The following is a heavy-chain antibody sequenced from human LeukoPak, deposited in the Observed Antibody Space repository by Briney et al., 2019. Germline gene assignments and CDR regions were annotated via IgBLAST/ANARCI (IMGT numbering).Heavy chain of an antibody. CDR3: AKEGNSYGKNWFDP. CDR1: GFTFSTYG. Sequence: GGTLRLSCAASGFTFSTYGMSWVRQAPGKGLEWVAVISYDGSNKYYADSVKGRFTISRDNSKNTLYLQMNSLRAEDTAVYYCAKEGNSYGKNWFDPWGQGTLVTVSS. D-gene: IGHD5-18*01. CDR2: ISYDGSNK. V-gene: IGHV3-30*18. J-gene: IGHJ5*02.